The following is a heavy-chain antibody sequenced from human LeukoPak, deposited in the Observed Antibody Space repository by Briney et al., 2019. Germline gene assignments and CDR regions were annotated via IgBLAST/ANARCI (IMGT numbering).Heavy chain of an antibody. CDR1: GGPIRSYY. CDR3: ARVSAAGMEFHYGMDV. J-gene: IGHJ6*02. D-gene: IGHD6-13*01. V-gene: IGHV4-59*01. Sequence: ASETLSLTCTVSGGPIRSYYWSWMRQPPEKGLEWIGNIHYSESTNFNPSLKSRVAIAVDTSKNQFSLSMRSVTAADTAVYYCARVSAAGMEFHYGMDVWGQGTTVFVSS. CDR2: IHYSEST.